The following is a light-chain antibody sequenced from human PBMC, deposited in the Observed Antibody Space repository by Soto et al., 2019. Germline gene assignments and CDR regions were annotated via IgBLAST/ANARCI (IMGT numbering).Light chain of an antibody. CDR3: CSYAGSSTFVV. CDR1: SGDVGTYKL. CDR2: EGT. V-gene: IGLV2-23*03. J-gene: IGLJ2*01. Sequence: QSVLTQPASVSGSPGQSITISCTGTSGDVGTYKLVSWYQHHPGKVHRLMIYEGTKRPSGVSDRFSGSKSGNTASLTISGLQAEDEADYDCCSYAGSSTFVVFGGGTKLTVL.